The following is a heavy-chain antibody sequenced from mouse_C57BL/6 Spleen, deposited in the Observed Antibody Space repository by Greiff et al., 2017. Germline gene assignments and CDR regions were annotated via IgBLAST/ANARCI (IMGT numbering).Heavy chain of an antibody. J-gene: IGHJ4*01. CDR3: ARQDYYGSDDSAMDY. CDR1: GFTFSSYG. Sequence: EVKLVESGGDLVKPGGSLKLSCAASGFTFSSYGMSWVRQTPDKRLEWVATISSGGSYTYYPDSVKGRFTISRDNAKNTLYLQMSSLKSEDTAMYYCARQDYYGSDDSAMDYWGQGTSVTVSS. V-gene: IGHV5-6*01. CDR2: ISSGGSYT. D-gene: IGHD1-1*01.